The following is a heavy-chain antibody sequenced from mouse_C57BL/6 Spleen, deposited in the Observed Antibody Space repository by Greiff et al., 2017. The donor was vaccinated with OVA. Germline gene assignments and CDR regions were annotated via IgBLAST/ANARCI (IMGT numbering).Heavy chain of an antibody. CDR2: FYPGDGDT. D-gene: IGHD2-2*01. Sequence: QLQQSGPELVKPGASVKISCKASGYAFSSSWMNWVKQRPGKGLEWIGRFYPGDGDTNYNGKFKGKATLTADKSSSTAYMQLSSLTSEDSAVYFCARSGGYDRYFDVWGTGTTVTVSS. J-gene: IGHJ1*03. CDR1: GYAFSSSW. V-gene: IGHV1-82*01. CDR3: ARSGGYDRYFDV.